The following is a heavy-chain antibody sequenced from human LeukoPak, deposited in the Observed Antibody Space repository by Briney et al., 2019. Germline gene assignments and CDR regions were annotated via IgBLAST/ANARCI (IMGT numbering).Heavy chain of an antibody. CDR1: GLTFSSYA. CDR2: ISGSGGST. Sequence: GGSLRLSCAASGLTFSSYAMSWVRQAPGKGLEWVSAISGSGGSTYYADFVKGRFPISRDNSKNTLYLQMNSLRAEDTAVYYCAKDYGVAFDIWGQGTMVTVSS. D-gene: IGHD4-17*01. V-gene: IGHV3-23*01. J-gene: IGHJ3*02. CDR3: AKDYGVAFDI.